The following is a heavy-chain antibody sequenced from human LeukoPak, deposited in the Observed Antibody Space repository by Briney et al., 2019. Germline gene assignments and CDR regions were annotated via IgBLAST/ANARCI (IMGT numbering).Heavy chain of an antibody. V-gene: IGHV1-46*01. Sequence: ASVKVSCKASGYTFTSYYMHWVRQAPGQGLEWMGLINPSGGSTSYAQKFQGRVTMTRDTSTSTVYMELSSLRSEDTAVYYCAIDGSGASLILPNDDYWGQGTLVTVSS. D-gene: IGHD3-10*01. J-gene: IGHJ4*02. CDR3: AIDGSGASLILPNDDY. CDR1: GYTFTSYY. CDR2: INPSGGST.